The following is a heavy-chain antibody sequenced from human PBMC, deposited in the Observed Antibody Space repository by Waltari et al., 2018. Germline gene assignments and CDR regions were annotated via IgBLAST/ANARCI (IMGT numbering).Heavy chain of an antibody. V-gene: IGHV3-9*01. J-gene: IGHJ4*02. CDR2: ISWNSGSI. CDR1: GFTFDDYA. CDR3: AKDRLWFGELLSGTDY. Sequence: EVQLVESGGGLVQPGRSLRLSCAASGFTFDDYAMHWVRQAPGKGLAWVSGISWNSGSIGYADSGKGRFTISRDNAKNSLYLQMNSLRAEDTALYYCAKDRLWFGELLSGTDYWGQGTLVTVSS. D-gene: IGHD3-10*01.